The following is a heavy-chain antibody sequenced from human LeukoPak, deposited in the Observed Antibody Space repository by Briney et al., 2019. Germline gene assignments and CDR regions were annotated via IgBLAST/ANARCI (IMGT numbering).Heavy chain of an antibody. D-gene: IGHD7-27*01. CDR3: ARDLTLGKPDYFDH. CDR2: ISSSSSYI. CDR1: GFTFSSYS. Sequence: PGGSLRLSCAASGFTFSSYSMNWVRQAPGKGLEWVSSISSSSSYIYYADSVKGRFTISGDNAKNSLYLQMDSLRAEDTAVYYCARDLTLGKPDYFDHWGQGTLVTVSS. V-gene: IGHV3-21*01. J-gene: IGHJ4*02.